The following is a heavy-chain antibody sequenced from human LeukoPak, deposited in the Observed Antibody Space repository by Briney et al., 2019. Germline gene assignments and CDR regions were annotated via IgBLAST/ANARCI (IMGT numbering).Heavy chain of an antibody. CDR3: AKVKDYYDSSGYTSLGMDV. J-gene: IGHJ6*02. V-gene: IGHV3-30*02. Sequence: GGSLRLSCAASGFTFSSYGMHWVRQAPGKGLEWVAVIWYDGSNKYYADSVKGRFTISRDNSKNTLYLQMNSLRAEDTAVYYCAKVKDYYDSSGYTSLGMDVWGQGTTVTVSS. CDR2: IWYDGSNK. CDR1: GFTFSSYG. D-gene: IGHD3-22*01.